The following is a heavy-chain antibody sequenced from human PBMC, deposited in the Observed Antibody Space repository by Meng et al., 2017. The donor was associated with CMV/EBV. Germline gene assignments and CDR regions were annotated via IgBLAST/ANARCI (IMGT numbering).Heavy chain of an antibody. V-gene: IGHV1-69*12. CDR2: IIHIFGTA. D-gene: IGHD4-17*01. CDR3: AREVDDYGDGWYFDL. CDR1: GGTFSSYA. J-gene: IGHJ2*01. Sequence: VQLVQAGGEVKKPGSSVKGSCKASGGTFSSYAISWVRQAPGQGLEWMGGIIHIFGTANYAQKFQGRVTITADESTSTAYMELSSLRSEDTAVYYCAREVDDYGDGWYFDLWGRGTLVTVSS.